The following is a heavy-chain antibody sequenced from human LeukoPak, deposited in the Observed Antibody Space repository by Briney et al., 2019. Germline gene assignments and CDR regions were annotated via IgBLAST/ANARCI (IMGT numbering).Heavy chain of an antibody. Sequence: PSETLSLTCTVSGGSISSSSYYWGWIRQPPGKGLEWIGSIYYSGSTYYNPSLKSRVTISVDTSKNQFSLKLSSVTAADTAVYYCARDWYSSSWYVKWSWYFDLWGRGTLVTVSS. CDR3: ARDWYSSSWYVKWSWYFDL. J-gene: IGHJ2*01. CDR1: GGSISSSSYY. V-gene: IGHV4-39*07. CDR2: IYYSGST. D-gene: IGHD6-13*01.